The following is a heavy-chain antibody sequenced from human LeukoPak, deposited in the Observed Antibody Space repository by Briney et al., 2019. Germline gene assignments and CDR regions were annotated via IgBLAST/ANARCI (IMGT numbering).Heavy chain of an antibody. CDR1: GFIFSRYW. CDR3: AKDLGGRIVVVTAILFGIGFDY. V-gene: IGHV3-23*01. CDR2: ISGSGGST. D-gene: IGHD2-21*02. J-gene: IGHJ4*02. Sequence: GGSLRLSCAASGFIFSRYWMNWVRQVPGKGLEWVSAISGSGGSTYYADSVKGRFTISRDNSKNTLYLQMNSLRAEDTAVYYCAKDLGGRIVVVTAILFGIGFDYWGQGTLVTVSS.